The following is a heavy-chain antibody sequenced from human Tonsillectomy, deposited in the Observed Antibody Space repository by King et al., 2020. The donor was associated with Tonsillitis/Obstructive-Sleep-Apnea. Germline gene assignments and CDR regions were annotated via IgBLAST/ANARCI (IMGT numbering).Heavy chain of an antibody. CDR2: IYYSGST. J-gene: IGHJ4*02. D-gene: IGHD3-3*01. Sequence: QLQESGPGLVKPSETLSLTCTVSGGSISSSSYYWGWIRQPPGKGLEWIGSIYYSGSTYYNPALKSRVTISVDTSKKQFSLKLSSVTAADTAVYYCARQGYDFWSGYYTRGFDYWGQGTLVTVSS. CDR3: ARQGYDFWSGYYTRGFDY. V-gene: IGHV4-39*01. CDR1: GGSISSSSYY.